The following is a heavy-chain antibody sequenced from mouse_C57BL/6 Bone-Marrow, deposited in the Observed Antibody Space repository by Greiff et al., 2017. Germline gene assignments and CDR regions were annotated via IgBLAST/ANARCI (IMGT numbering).Heavy chain of an antibody. Sequence: QVQLQQSGAELARPGASVKLSCKASGYTFTSYGLSWVKQRTGQGLEWIGEIYPRRGNTYYNEKFKGKATLTADKSSRPAYMELRSLTSEDSAVYVCANGRYFDVWGTGTTVTVSS. CDR2: IYPRRGNT. CDR3: ANGRYFDV. CDR1: GYTFTSYG. D-gene: IGHD1-1*02. J-gene: IGHJ1*03. V-gene: IGHV1-81*01.